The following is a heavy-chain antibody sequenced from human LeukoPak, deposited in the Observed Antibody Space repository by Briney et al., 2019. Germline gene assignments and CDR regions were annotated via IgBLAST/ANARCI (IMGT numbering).Heavy chain of an antibody. CDR2: IYPGDSDT. V-gene: IGHV5-51*01. J-gene: IGHJ4*02. Sequence: PGESLKISCKGSGYSFTSYWIGWVRQMPGKGLEWMGIIYPGDSDTRYSPSFQGQVTISADKSTSTAYLQWSSLKASDTAMYYCTARGVDYYGSGSYSDYWGQGTLVTVSS. D-gene: IGHD3-10*01. CDR3: TARGVDYYGSGSYSDY. CDR1: GYSFTSYW.